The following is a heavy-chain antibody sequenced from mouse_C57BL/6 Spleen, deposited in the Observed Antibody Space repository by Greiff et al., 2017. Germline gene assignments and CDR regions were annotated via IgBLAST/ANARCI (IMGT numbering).Heavy chain of an antibody. V-gene: IGHV1-15*01. Sequence: QVHVKQSGAELVRPGASVTLSCKASGYTFTDYEMHWVKQTPVHGLEWIGAIDPDTGGTAYNQKFKGKAILTADKSSSTAYMELRSLTSEDSAFYYCTTVFAMDYWGQGTSVTVSS. J-gene: IGHJ4*01. CDR2: IDPDTGGT. CDR1: GYTFTDYE. CDR3: TTVFAMDY.